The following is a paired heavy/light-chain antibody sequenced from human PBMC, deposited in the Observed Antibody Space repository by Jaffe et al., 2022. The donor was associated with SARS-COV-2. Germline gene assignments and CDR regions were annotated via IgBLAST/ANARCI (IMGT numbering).Light chain of an antibody. V-gene: IGLV1-51*02. J-gene: IGLJ2*01. CDR3: GIWDSSLSAGV. Sequence: QSVLTQPPSVSAAPGQKVTISCSGSSSNIGNNYVSWYQQFPGTAPRLLMYEDNRRPSGIPDRFSGSKSGTSATLGITGLQTGDEADYFCGIWDSSLSAGVFGGGTKLTVL. CDR2: EDN. CDR1: SSNIGNNY.
Heavy chain of an antibody. V-gene: IGHV3-23*04. CDR3: AKGGMVREGVRAPLDY. CDR2: ITSGGSST. J-gene: IGHJ4*02. D-gene: IGHD3-10*01. CDR1: GFTFSNYA. Sequence: EVKLVESGGDLVQPGGSLRLSCAASGFTFSNYAMTWVRQAPGKGLEWVSTITSGGSSTYHADSVRGRFTISRDNSKNTLYLQMNSLRVEDTAVYFCAKGGMVREGVRAPLDYWGQGTLVTVSP.